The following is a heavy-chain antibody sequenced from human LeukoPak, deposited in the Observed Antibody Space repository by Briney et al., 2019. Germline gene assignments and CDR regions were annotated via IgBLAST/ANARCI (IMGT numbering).Heavy chain of an antibody. CDR2: ISWNSGSI. V-gene: IGHV3-9*01. Sequence: PGGSLRLSCAASGFTFSSYGMSWVRQAPGKGLEWVSGISWNSGSIGYADSVKGRFTISRDNAKNSLYLQMNSLRAEDTALYYCAKADGLTGYFRFWGQGTLVTVSS. CDR3: AKADGLTGYFRF. CDR1: GFTFSSYG. D-gene: IGHD3-9*01. J-gene: IGHJ4*02.